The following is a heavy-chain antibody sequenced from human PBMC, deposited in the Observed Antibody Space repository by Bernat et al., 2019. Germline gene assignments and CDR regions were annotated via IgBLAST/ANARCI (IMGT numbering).Heavy chain of an antibody. CDR2: IWYDGSKI. Sequence: QVQLVESGGGVVQPWRSLRVSCAASGFTFSRNGMHWVRQAPGKGLGRVAVIWYDGSKIYYVDSVRGGFTISSDNSKNMLYLQMNNLTVEDTAVYYCARDTFTEFGDLNPKYYYHYGLEVWGQGTTVIVAS. J-gene: IGHJ6*02. V-gene: IGHV3-33*01. D-gene: IGHD3-10*01. CDR3: ARDTFTEFGDLNPKYYYHYGLEV. CDR1: GFTFSRNG.